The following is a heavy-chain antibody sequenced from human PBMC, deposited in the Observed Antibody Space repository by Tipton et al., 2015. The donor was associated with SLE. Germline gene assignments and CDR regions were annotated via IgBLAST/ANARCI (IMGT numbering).Heavy chain of an antibody. CDR1: GFTFSSYG. D-gene: IGHD3-22*01. V-gene: IGHV3-30*18. J-gene: IGHJ4*02. Sequence: SLRLSCAASGFTFSSYGMHWVRQAPGKGLEWVAVISYDGIIKYYADSVKGRFTISRDNSKNTLYLQMNSLRAEDTAVYYCAKTPSYDTSGYLDFWGQGTLVTVSS. CDR3: AKTPSYDTSGYLDF. CDR2: ISYDGIIK.